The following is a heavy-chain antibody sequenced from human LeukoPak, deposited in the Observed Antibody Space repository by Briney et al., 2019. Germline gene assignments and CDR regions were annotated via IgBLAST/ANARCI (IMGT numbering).Heavy chain of an antibody. CDR3: ARFHVLLWFGELSY. J-gene: IGHJ4*02. D-gene: IGHD3-10*01. CDR1: GFSFSDYY. CDR2: ISSSGSTI. Sequence: PGGSLRLSCAASGFSFSDYYMSWIRQAPGKELEWVSYISSSGSTIYYADSVKGRFTISRDNAKNSLYLQMNSLRAEDTAVYYCARFHVLLWFGELSYWGQGTLVTVSS. V-gene: IGHV3-11*01.